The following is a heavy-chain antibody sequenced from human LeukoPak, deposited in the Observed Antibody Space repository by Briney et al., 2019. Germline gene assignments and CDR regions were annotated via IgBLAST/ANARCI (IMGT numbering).Heavy chain of an antibody. CDR1: GFTFSSYW. CDR3: ARDAPTGRTKFEH. Sequence: PGGSLRLSCAASGFTFSSYWMSWVRQAPGKGLEWVANIKQDGSEKYYVDSVKGRFTISRDNAKNSLYLQMNSLRAEDTAVYYCARDAPTGRTKFEHWGQGTLVTVSS. V-gene: IGHV3-7*05. D-gene: IGHD1-14*01. CDR2: IKQDGSEK. J-gene: IGHJ1*01.